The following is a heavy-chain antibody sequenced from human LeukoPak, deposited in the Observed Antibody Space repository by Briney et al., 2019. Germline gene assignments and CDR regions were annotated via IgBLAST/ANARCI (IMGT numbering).Heavy chain of an antibody. Sequence: GGSLRLSCAASGFTFSSYGMHWVRQAPGKGLEWVAVISYDGSNKYYADSVKGRFTISRDNSKNTLYLQMDSLRAEDTAVYYCAKDYYYDSSGYSYYFDYWGQGTLVTVSS. D-gene: IGHD3-22*01. J-gene: IGHJ4*02. CDR3: AKDYYYDSSGYSYYFDY. CDR2: ISYDGSNK. V-gene: IGHV3-30*18. CDR1: GFTFSSYG.